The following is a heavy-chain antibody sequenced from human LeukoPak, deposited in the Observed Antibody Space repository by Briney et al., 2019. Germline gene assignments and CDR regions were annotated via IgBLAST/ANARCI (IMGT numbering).Heavy chain of an antibody. CDR2: IYRGGTT. J-gene: IGHJ4*02. CDR1: GFTVSYNY. V-gene: IGHV3-66*01. D-gene: IGHD2-15*01. CDR3: ARENRYCTGGSCYYQWDY. Sequence: PGGSLRLSCAVSGFTVSYNYMSWVRQAPGKGLEWVSVIYRGGTTDYADSVKGRFTISRGNAKNSLYLQMNSLRAEDTAVYYCARENRYCTGGSCYYQWDYWGQGTLVTVSS.